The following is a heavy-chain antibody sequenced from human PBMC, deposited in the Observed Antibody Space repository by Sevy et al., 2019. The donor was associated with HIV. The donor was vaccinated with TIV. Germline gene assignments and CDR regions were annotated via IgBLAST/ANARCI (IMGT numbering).Heavy chain of an antibody. CDR1: GDSVPSNITA. CDR3: ARGWGFDY. V-gene: IGHV6-1*01. J-gene: IGHJ4*02. Sequence: SQTLSLTCAISGDSVPSNITAWNWIRQSPSRGLEWLGRTYYRSKWFNDYAVSVKSRITINPDTSKNHFSLQLNSVTPDDTAVYYCARGWGFDYWGQGILVTVSS. CDR2: TYYRSKWFN. D-gene: IGHD1-26*01.